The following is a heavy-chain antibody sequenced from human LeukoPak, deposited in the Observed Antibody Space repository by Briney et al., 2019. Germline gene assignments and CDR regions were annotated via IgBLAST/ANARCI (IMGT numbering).Heavy chain of an antibody. Sequence: PSETLSLTCTVSGGSISSGGYYWSWIRQHPGKGLEWIGDIYYSGSTYYNPSLKSRVTISVDTSKTQLSLKLSSVTAADTAVYYCARAPNRDCYNSFAFDIWGKGTMVTVS. D-gene: IGHD5-24*01. CDR2: IYYSGST. CDR1: GGSISSGGYY. J-gene: IGHJ3*02. CDR3: ARAPNRDCYNSFAFDI. V-gene: IGHV4-31*03.